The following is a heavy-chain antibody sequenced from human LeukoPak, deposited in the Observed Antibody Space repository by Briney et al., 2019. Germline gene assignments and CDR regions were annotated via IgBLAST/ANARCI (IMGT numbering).Heavy chain of an antibody. J-gene: IGHJ4*02. Sequence: PSETLSLTCTVSGGSISSSSYYWGWIRQPPGKGLEWIGSIYYSGSTYYHPSLKSRVTISVNTSKNQFSLKLSSVTAADTAVYYCARHLAERDYWGQGTLVTVSS. CDR1: GGSISSSSYY. CDR3: ARHLAERDY. CDR2: IYYSGST. D-gene: IGHD6-13*01. V-gene: IGHV4-39*01.